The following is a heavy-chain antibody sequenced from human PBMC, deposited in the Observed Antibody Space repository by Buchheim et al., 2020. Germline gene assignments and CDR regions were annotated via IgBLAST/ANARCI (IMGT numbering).Heavy chain of an antibody. CDR2: ISYDGSHK. CDR1: GFTFSRYH. D-gene: IGHD2-15*01. V-gene: IGHV3-30*18. Sequence: QVQLVESGGGVVQPGRSLRLSCAASGFTFSRYHMHWVRQAPGKGLEWLAVISYDGSHKYYADSVKGRFTISRGNSKNTLYLRMNSLRAEDTAVYYCAKDRSYCSGGSCPNYFDYWGQGTL. J-gene: IGHJ4*02. CDR3: AKDRSYCSGGSCPNYFDY.